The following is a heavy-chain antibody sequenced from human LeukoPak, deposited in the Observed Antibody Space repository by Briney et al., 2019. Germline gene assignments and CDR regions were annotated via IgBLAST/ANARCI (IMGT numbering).Heavy chain of an antibody. J-gene: IGHJ4*02. D-gene: IGHD4-23*01. Sequence: PGGSLRLSCAASGFTFTTYAMSWVPPAPGKGLEWVSAVANSGVDTSYADSVRGRFTISRDNSRNTVYLQINSLRAEDTAVYYCAKSHSVAQRGYFDYWGQGTLVTVSS. CDR3: AKSHSVAQRGYFDY. CDR1: GFTFTTYA. CDR2: VANSGVDT. V-gene: IGHV3-23*01.